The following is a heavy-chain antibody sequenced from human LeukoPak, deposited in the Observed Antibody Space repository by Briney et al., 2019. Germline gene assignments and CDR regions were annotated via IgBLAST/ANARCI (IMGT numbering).Heavy chain of an antibody. Sequence: GGSLRLSCAASGFTFSSYSMNWVRQAPGKGLEWVSSISSSSSYIYYADSVKGRFTISRDNAKNSLYLQMNSLRAEDTAVYYCARDLSDSSGYYRKTRNDAFGIWGQGTMVTVSS. J-gene: IGHJ3*02. CDR3: ARDLSDSSGYYRKTRNDAFGI. CDR2: ISSSSSYI. V-gene: IGHV3-21*01. D-gene: IGHD3-22*01. CDR1: GFTFSSYS.